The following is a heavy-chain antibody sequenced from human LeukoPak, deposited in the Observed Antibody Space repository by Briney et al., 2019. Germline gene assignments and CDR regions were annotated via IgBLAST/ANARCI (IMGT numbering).Heavy chain of an antibody. J-gene: IGHJ6*03. CDR3: AKDSDIAAAQYYYYYMDV. Sequence: GGSLRLSCAASGFTFSSYAMSWVRQAPGKGLEWVSAISGSGGSTYYADSVKGRFTISRDNSKNTLYLQMNSLRAEDTAVYYCAKDSDIAAAQYYYYYMDVWGKGTTVTVSS. D-gene: IGHD6-13*01. CDR2: ISGSGGST. CDR1: GFTFSSYA. V-gene: IGHV3-23*01.